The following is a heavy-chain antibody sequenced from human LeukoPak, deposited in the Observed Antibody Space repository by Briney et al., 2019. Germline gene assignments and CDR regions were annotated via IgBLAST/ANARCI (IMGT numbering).Heavy chain of an antibody. V-gene: IGHV1-18*04. J-gene: IGHJ4*02. CDR1: GYTFTGYY. Sequence: ASVKVSCKASGYTFTGYYMHWVRQAPGQGLEWMGWISAYNGNTNYAQKLQGRVTMTTDTSTSTAYMELRSLRSDDTAVYYCARNTVDTAMVITSFDYWGQGTLVTVSS. CDR3: ARNTVDTAMVITSFDY. D-gene: IGHD5-18*01. CDR2: ISAYNGNT.